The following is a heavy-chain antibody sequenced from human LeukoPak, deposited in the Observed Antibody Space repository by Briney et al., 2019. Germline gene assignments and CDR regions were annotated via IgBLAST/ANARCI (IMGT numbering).Heavy chain of an antibody. Sequence: PGGSLRLSCAASGFTFSSYEMNWVRQAPGKGLEWVSYISSSGSTIYYADSVKGRFTISRDNAKNSLYLQMNSLRAEDTAVYYCARARPPTIFGVVIPYYYMDVWGKGTTVTVSS. CDR2: ISSSGSTI. J-gene: IGHJ6*03. D-gene: IGHD3-3*01. CDR1: GFTFSSYE. CDR3: ARARPPTIFGVVIPYYYMDV. V-gene: IGHV3-48*03.